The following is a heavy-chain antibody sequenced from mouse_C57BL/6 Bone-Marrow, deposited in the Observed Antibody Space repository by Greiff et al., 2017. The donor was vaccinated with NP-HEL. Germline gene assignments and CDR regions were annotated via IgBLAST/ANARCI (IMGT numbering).Heavy chain of an antibody. D-gene: IGHD1-1*01. Sequence: VQLQQSGAELVRPGASVKLSCTASGFNIKDDYMHWVKQRPEQGLEWIGWIDPENGDTEYAPKFQGKATITADTSSNTAYLQLSSLTSEDTAVYYCTTHYGTPYYYAMDYWGQGTSVTVSS. CDR3: TTHYGTPYYYAMDY. CDR2: IDPENGDT. CDR1: GFNIKDDY. V-gene: IGHV14-4*01. J-gene: IGHJ4*01.